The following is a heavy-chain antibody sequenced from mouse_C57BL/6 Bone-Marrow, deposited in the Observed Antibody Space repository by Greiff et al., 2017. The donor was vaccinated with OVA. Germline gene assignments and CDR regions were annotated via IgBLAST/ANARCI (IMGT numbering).Heavy chain of an antibody. CDR1: GYTFTSYW. CDR3: TSYYGNFFDY. Sequence: VQLQQSGTVLARPGASVKMSCKTSGYTFTSYWMHWAKQRPGQGLEWIGAIYPGNSDTSYNQKFKGKAKLTAVTSASTAYMELSSLTNEDSAVYYCTSYYGNFFDYWGQGTTLTVSS. CDR2: IYPGNSDT. V-gene: IGHV1-5*01. J-gene: IGHJ2*01. D-gene: IGHD2-1*01.